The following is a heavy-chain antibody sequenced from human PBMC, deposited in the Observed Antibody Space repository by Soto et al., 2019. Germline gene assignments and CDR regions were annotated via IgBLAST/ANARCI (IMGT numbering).Heavy chain of an antibody. CDR2: IYLGDSDT. V-gene: IGHV5-51*01. J-gene: IGHJ6*02. CDR1: EYRFNSYW. CDR3: ARLLPYCSSTRCYTGYGMDV. D-gene: IGHD2-2*02. Sequence: GESLKISCKGSEYRFNSYWMGWVRQMPGKGLEWIGMIYLGDSDTTYSPSFEGQVTISADKSISTAYLQWSSLKSSDTAMYYCARLLPYCSSTRCYTGYGMDVWCPGTTVTVSS.